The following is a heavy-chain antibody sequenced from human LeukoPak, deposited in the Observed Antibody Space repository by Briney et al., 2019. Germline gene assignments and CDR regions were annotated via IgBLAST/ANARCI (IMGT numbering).Heavy chain of an antibody. CDR1: GYKFTNYV. Sequence: ASVKVSCKASGYKFTNYVMSWVRQAPGQGLEWMGWISAYNGNTNYAQKLQGRVTMTTDTSTSTAYMELRSLRSDDTAVYYCARGQGDLTTVTPPNYWGQGTLVTVSS. CDR3: ARGQGDLTTVTPPNY. D-gene: IGHD4-17*01. V-gene: IGHV1-18*01. J-gene: IGHJ4*02. CDR2: ISAYNGNT.